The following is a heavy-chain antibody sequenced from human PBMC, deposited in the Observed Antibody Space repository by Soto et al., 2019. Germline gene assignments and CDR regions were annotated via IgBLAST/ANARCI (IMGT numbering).Heavy chain of an antibody. CDR1: GYSFTSYW. V-gene: IGHV5-10-1*01. J-gene: IGHJ6*02. CDR2: IDPSDSYT. Sequence: GESLKISCKGSGYSFTSYWISWVRQMPGKGLEWMGRIDPSDSYTDYSPSFQGHVTISADKSIRTAYLQWSSLKASDTAMYYCARQNADSSSWYDYYYYGMDVWGQGTTVTVSS. CDR3: ARQNADSSSWYDYYYYGMDV. D-gene: IGHD6-13*01.